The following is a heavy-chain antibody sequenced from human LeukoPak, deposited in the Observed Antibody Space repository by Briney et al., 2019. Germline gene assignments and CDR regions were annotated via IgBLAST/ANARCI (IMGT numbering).Heavy chain of an antibody. V-gene: IGHV1-2*02. D-gene: IGHD5-18*01. CDR2: INPNSGGT. CDR1: GYTFTGYY. CDR3: ARELDLGVTAMVTSP. Sequence: ASVKVSCKASGYTFTGYYMNWVRQAPGQGLEWMGWINPNSGGTNYAQKFQGRVTMTRDTSISTAYMELSRLRSEDTALYYCARELDLGVTAMVTSPWGQGTLVTVSS. J-gene: IGHJ5*02.